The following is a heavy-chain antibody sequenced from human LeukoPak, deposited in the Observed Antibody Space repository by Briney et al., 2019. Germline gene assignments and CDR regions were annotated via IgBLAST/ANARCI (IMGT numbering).Heavy chain of an antibody. CDR3: ARRCALTTCYKKGDAFDI. Sequence: PSETLSLTCTVSGVSISSSNSYWGWIRQPPGKGLEWIGEINHSGITKYNPSLKSRVIISVDTSKNQFSLKLSSVTAGDTAVYFCARRCALTTCYKKGDAFDIWGQGTMVTVSS. J-gene: IGHJ3*02. CDR1: GVSISSSNSY. V-gene: IGHV4-39*07. D-gene: IGHD2-2*02. CDR2: INHSGIT.